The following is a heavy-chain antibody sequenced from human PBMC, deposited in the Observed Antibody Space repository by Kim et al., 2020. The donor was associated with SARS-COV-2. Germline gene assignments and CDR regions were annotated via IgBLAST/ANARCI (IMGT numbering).Heavy chain of an antibody. CDR2: TFYRSKWNY. J-gene: IGHJ6*02. CDR3: VRENYCGSGPYCGMDV. V-gene: IGHV6-1*01. D-gene: IGHD3-10*01. Sequence: SQTLSLTCAISGDRVSSNSAAWRWVRQSPSRGLDWLGKTFYRSKWNYIYAESVKSRINISPDTSKNQLSLQLTYVTPDDTAVYYCVRENYCGSGPYCGMDVWGQGTTVTVSS. CDR1: GDRVSSNSAA.